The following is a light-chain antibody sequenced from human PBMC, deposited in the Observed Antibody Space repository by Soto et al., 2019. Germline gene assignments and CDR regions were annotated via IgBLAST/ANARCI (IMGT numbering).Light chain of an antibody. J-gene: IGKJ1*01. Sequence: IVLTQSPDSLAVSLGERATINCKSSQSVLYHANHKINFAWYQQKPGQPPNLLIYLASTRESGVPDRFSGSGSGTDFTLTISSLQAEDVATYYCQQYFSFPWTFGQGTKVEIK. CDR2: LAS. CDR3: QQYFSFPWT. V-gene: IGKV4-1*01. CDR1: QSVLYHANHKIN.